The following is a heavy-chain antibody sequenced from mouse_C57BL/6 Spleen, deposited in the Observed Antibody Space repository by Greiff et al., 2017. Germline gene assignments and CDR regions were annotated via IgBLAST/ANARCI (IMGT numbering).Heavy chain of an antibody. V-gene: IGHV1-80*01. D-gene: IGHD1-1*01. J-gene: IGHJ2*01. CDR3: ASHYYGSSYFDY. CDR1: GYAFSSYW. CDR2: IYPGDGDT. Sequence: QVQLQQSGAELVQPGASVKISCKASGYAFSSYWMNWVKQRPGKGLEWIGQIYPGDGDTNYNGKFKGKATLTADKSSSTAYMQLSSLTSEDSAVYFCASHYYGSSYFDYWGQGTTLTVSS.